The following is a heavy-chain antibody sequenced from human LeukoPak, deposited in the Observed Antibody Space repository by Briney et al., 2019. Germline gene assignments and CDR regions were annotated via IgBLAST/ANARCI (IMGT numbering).Heavy chain of an antibody. CDR2: IYYSGST. CDR3: ARGGTVRNGMDV. J-gene: IGHJ6*02. V-gene: IGHV4-31*03. D-gene: IGHD1-26*01. CDR1: GGSISSGGYY. Sequence: SETLSLTCTVSGGSISSGGYYWSWIRQHPGKGLEWIGYIYYSGSTYYNPSLKSRVTISVDTSRNQFSLKLSSVTAADTAVYYCARGGTVRNGMDVWGQGTTVTVSS.